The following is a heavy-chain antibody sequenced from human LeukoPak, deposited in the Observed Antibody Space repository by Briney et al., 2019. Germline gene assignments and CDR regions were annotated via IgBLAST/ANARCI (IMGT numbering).Heavy chain of an antibody. CDR1: GYTFTSYG. CDR3: ARFYGGIAVAGYFDY. Sequence: GASVKVSCQASGYTFTSYGISWVRQAPGQGLEWMGWISAYNGNTNYAQKLQGRVTMTTDTSTSTAHMELRSLRSDDTAVYYCARFYGGIAVAGYFDYWGQGTLVTVSS. D-gene: IGHD6-19*01. V-gene: IGHV1-18*01. CDR2: ISAYNGNT. J-gene: IGHJ4*02.